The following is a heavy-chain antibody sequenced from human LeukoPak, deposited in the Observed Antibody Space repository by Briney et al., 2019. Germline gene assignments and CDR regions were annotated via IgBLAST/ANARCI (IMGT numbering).Heavy chain of an antibody. CDR2: ISWNSGSI. D-gene: IGHD3-9*01. V-gene: IGHV3-9*01. CDR3: AKGRLRHFDWFDY. CDR1: GFTFDDYA. J-gene: IGHJ4*02. Sequence: GGSLRLSCAASGFTFDDYAVHWVRQAPGKGLEWVSGISWNSGSIGCADSVKGRFTISRDNAKNSLYLQMNSLRAEDTALYYCAKGRLRHFDWFDYWGQGTLVTVSS.